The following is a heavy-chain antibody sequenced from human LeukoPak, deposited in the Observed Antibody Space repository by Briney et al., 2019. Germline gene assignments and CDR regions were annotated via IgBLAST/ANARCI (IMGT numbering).Heavy chain of an antibody. D-gene: IGHD3-22*01. Sequence: GRSLRLSCAASGFTFSTHWMHWVRQAAGKGLVWVSRINSDGSNTSYADSVKGRFTISRDNAKNTLYLQMNSLRAEDTAVYYCARDIVEDDAFDIWGQGTMVTVSS. J-gene: IGHJ3*02. CDR3: ARDIVEDDAFDI. V-gene: IGHV3-74*01. CDR2: INSDGSNT. CDR1: GFTFSTHW.